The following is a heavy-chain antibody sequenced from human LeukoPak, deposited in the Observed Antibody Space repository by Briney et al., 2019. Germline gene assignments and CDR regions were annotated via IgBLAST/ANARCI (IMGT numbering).Heavy chain of an antibody. D-gene: IGHD4-23*01. Sequence: SETLSLTCTVSGGSISSYYWSWIRQPPGKGLEWIGYIYYSGSTNYNPSLKSRVTISVDTSKNQFSLKLSSVTAADTAVYYCARASLGGNSLLCDYWGQGTLVTVSS. V-gene: IGHV4-59*12. CDR2: IYYSGST. J-gene: IGHJ4*02. CDR1: GGSISSYY. CDR3: ARASLGGNSLLCDY.